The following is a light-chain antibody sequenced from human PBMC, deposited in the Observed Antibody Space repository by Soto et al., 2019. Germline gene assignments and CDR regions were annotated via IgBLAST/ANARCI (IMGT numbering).Light chain of an antibody. CDR2: GAS. V-gene: IGKV3-20*01. CDR1: QSVSSSY. Sequence: EIVLTQSPGTLSLSPGERATLPCRASQSVSSSYLAWYQQKPGQAPRLLIYGASSRATGIPDRFSGSGSGTDFNLSINRLEPEDFAVYCCQQCDGSPRLTCGGGTKLEIK. CDR3: QQCDGSPRLT. J-gene: IGKJ4*01.